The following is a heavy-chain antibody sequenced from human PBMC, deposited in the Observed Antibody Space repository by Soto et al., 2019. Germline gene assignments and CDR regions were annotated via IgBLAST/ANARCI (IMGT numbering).Heavy chain of an antibody. V-gene: IGHV1-69*01. CDR3: VLVQISFYDFWSRYYGGLDY. Sequence: QVQLVQSGAEVKKPGSSVKVSCKASGGTFSSYAISWVRQAPGQGLEWLGGIIPIFGTANHAQKIQGRGTITADDSTSTAFMSLSSVRCEDTAVYYCVLVQISFYDFWSRYYGGLDYWGQGTLVTVFS. CDR1: GGTFSSYA. D-gene: IGHD3-3*01. CDR2: IIPIFGTA. J-gene: IGHJ4*02.